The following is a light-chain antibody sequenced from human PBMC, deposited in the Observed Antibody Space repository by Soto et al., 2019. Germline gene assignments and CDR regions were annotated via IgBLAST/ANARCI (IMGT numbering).Light chain of an antibody. CDR2: GAS. CDR1: QSVSRN. Sequence: EIVMTQSPATLSVSPGERVTLSCRASQSVSRNFAWYRQKPGQAPTLLIYGASTRATGIPDRFRGSGSGTDSTLTISSLQSEDFAVYYCQQYNNWPYTFGQGTKLDIK. J-gene: IGKJ2*01. CDR3: QQYNNWPYT. V-gene: IGKV3-15*01.